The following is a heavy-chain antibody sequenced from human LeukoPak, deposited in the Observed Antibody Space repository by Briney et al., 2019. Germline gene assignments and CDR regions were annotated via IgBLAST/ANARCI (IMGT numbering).Heavy chain of an antibody. Sequence: KSSETLSLTCTVSGGSISTSSYYWGWVRQPPGKGLEWIGNIFYSGSTYYSPSLKSRVTISLDTSRNQFSLKLSSVTAADTAVYYCARESDGSGSYFGIDYWGQGTLVTVSS. CDR3: ARESDGSGSYFGIDY. V-gene: IGHV4-39*07. CDR1: GGSISTSSYY. CDR2: IFYSGST. D-gene: IGHD3-10*01. J-gene: IGHJ4*02.